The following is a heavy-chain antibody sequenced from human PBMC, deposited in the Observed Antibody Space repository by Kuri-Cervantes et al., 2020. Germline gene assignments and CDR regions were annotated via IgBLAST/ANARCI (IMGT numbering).Heavy chain of an antibody. J-gene: IGHJ4*02. CDR2: FDPEDGDT. V-gene: IGHV1-24*01. CDR1: GYTLTELS. Sequence: ASVKVSCKVSGYTLTELSMHWVRQAPGKGLEWMGGFDPEDGDTNYAQGFQDRVTMTTDTSTSTAYMELRSLRSDDTAIYYCVREPRTSRDYYFDYWVQGTLVTVSS. D-gene: IGHD3/OR15-3a*01. CDR3: VREPRTSRDYYFDY.